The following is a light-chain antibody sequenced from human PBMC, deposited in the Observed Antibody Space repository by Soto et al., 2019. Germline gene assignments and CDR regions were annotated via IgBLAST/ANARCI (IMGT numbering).Light chain of an antibody. CDR2: DAS. J-gene: IGKJ4*01. V-gene: IGKV3-15*01. CDR3: QQCRNWPRT. Sequence: EIVMTQSPATLSASPGAGATLSCTAGQNVYTNLAWYQQRPGQPPRLLIYDASTRATGISARFSGSEYGTEFTLTISSLQSEDFAGYFCQQCRNWPRTFGGGTKVEIK. CDR1: QNVYTN.